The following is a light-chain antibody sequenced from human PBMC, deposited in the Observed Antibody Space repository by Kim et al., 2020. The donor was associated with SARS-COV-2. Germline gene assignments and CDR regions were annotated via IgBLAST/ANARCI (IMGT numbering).Light chain of an antibody. V-gene: IGLV2-14*03. CDR3: SSYSSANTWL. CDR2: GVT. Sequence: QSALAQPASVSGSPGQSITISCTGSNSDVGGYDFVSWYQHHPDKAPKLLIYGVTNRPSGISFRFSGSKSDNTASLTISGILPEDEADYYCSSYSSANTWLFGGGTQLTVL. CDR1: NSDVGGYDF. J-gene: IGLJ2*01.